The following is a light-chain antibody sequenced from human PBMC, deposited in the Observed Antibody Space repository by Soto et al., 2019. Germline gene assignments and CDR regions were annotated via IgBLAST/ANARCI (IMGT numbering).Light chain of an antibody. V-gene: IGKV1-9*01. Sequence: DIQLTQSPSFLSASVGDRVTITCRASPGLSNYLAWYQQKPGKAPKVLIYGASTLQNGAPSRWSGSGSGTAYSVKISSMPAEDSATDYWPQLYSYSLAVGGGTKVEIK. CDR1: PGLSNY. J-gene: IGKJ4*01. CDR3: PQLYSYSLA. CDR2: GAS.